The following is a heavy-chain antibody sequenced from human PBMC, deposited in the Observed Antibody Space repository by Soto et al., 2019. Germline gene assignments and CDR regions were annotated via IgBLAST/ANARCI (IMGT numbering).Heavy chain of an antibody. CDR2: ISYDGSKK. J-gene: IGHJ3*01. CDR3: AKSYSGPFDV. D-gene: IGHD1-26*01. CDR1: GFTFSSYD. Sequence: QVQLVESGGGVGQPGRSLRLSCAASGFTFSSYDIHWVRQAPGKGLEWVAVISYDGSKKYYADSVKGLFTISRDNSKNTLYLQVNSLRAEDTAVYYCAKSYSGPFDVWGQGTMVTVSS. V-gene: IGHV3-30*18.